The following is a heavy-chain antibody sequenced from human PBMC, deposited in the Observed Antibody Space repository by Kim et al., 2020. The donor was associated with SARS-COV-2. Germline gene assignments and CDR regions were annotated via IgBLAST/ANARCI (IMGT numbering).Heavy chain of an antibody. J-gene: IGHJ2*01. CDR1: GGSISSYY. V-gene: IGHV4-59*01. CDR3: ARAEMENFDL. CDR2: IYYSGST. D-gene: IGHD3-3*01. Sequence: SETLSLTCTVSGGSISSYYWSWIRQPPGKGLEWIGYIYYSGSTNYNPSLKSRVTISVDTSKNQFSLKLSSVTAADTAVYYCARAEMENFDLWGRGTLVTVSS.